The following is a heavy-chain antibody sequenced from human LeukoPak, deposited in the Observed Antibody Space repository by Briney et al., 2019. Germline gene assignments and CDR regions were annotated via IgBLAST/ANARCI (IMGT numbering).Heavy chain of an antibody. J-gene: IGHJ4*02. CDR3: ARGEPLTGLGY. V-gene: IGHV3-30*03. CDR1: GFTFSSYG. Sequence: GGSLRLSCAASGFTFSSYGMHWVRRAPGKGLEWVAVISYDGSNKYYADSVKGRFTISRDNSKNTLYLQMNSLRAEDTTVYYCARGEPLTGLGYWGQGTLVTVSS. D-gene: IGHD3-9*01. CDR2: ISYDGSNK.